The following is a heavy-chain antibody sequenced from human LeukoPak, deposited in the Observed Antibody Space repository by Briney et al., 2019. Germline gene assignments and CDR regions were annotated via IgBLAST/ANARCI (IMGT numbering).Heavy chain of an antibody. V-gene: IGHV3-7*01. CDR3: AREGVFCVRNCISNSGARFDP. J-gene: IGHJ5*02. Sequence: PGESLRLACAASGFTFSAYWMTWVRQPPGKGLEWVANIRQDSSESYYVDSVKGRFTISRDNAKNTVYLQMSSPRAEDTAVYYCAREGVFCVRNCISNSGARFDPWGQGTLVTVSS. D-gene: IGHD2-2*01. CDR1: GFTFSAYW. CDR2: IRQDSSES.